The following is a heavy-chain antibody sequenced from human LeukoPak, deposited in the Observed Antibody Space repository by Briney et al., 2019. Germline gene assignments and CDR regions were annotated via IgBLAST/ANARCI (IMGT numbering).Heavy chain of an antibody. CDR3: ARDSGSFDY. CDR2: INHSGST. Sequence: KPSETLSLTCAVYGGSFSGYYWSWIRQPPGKGLEWIGEINHSGSTNYNPSLKSRVTISVDTSKNQFSLKLSSVTAADTAVYYCARDSGSFDYWGQGTLVTVSS. D-gene: IGHD1-26*01. CDR1: GGSFSGYY. J-gene: IGHJ4*02. V-gene: IGHV4-34*01.